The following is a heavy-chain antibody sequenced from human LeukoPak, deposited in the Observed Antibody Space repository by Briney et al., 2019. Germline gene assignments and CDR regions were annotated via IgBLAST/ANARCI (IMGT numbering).Heavy chain of an antibody. V-gene: IGHV3-23*01. CDR1: LFTFSNYA. CDR2: FSNSDGNT. D-gene: IGHD3-10*02. Sequence: GGSLRLSCAASLFTFSNYAISRVRRAPGKGLKRFSTFSNSDGNTFYAVSVKGRFTISRDNAKNSLYLQMNSLRAEDTAVYYCAELGITMIGGVGGKGTTVTISS. CDR3: AELGITMIGGV. J-gene: IGHJ6*04.